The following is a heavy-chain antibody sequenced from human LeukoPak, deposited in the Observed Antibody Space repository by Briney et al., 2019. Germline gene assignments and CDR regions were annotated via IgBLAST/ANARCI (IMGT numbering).Heavy chain of an antibody. Sequence: SETLSLTCTVSGGSISSYYWSWIRQPPGKGLEWIGYIHYSGNTNYNPSLKSRVTISVDTSKNQLSLKLSSVTAADTAVYYCARDREGATGSWFDPWGQGTLVTVSS. CDR1: GGSISSYY. CDR3: ARDREGATGSWFDP. V-gene: IGHV4-59*01. J-gene: IGHJ5*02. CDR2: IHYSGNT. D-gene: IGHD1-26*01.